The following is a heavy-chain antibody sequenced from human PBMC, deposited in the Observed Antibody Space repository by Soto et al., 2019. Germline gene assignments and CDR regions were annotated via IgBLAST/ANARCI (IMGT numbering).Heavy chain of an antibody. CDR2: IVVGSGNT. D-gene: IGHD3-3*01. V-gene: IGHV1-58*01. J-gene: IGHJ6*02. Sequence: QMQLVQSGPEVKKPGTSVQVSCKASGFTFTSSAVQWVRQARGQRPECIGWIVVGSGNTNYAQMFQERVTITRDMSISTAYMELSSLRSEDPAIYYCAAARGMDDFWSGYCGMDVWGQGTTVTVSS. CDR1: GFTFTSSA. CDR3: AAARGMDDFWSGYCGMDV.